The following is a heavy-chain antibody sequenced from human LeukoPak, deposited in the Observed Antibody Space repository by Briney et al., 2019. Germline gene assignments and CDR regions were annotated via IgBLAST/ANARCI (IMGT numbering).Heavy chain of an antibody. J-gene: IGHJ5*02. CDR2: ISSSGSTI. D-gene: IGHD6-19*01. Sequence: GGSLRLSCAASGFTFSDYYMSWIRQAPGKGLEWVSYISSSGSTIYYADSVKGRFTISRDNAKNSLYLQMNSLGAEDTAVYYCARALQVGYSSGWYDQDWFDPWGQGTLVTVSS. CDR3: ARALQVGYSSGWYDQDWFDP. V-gene: IGHV3-11*01. CDR1: GFTFSDYY.